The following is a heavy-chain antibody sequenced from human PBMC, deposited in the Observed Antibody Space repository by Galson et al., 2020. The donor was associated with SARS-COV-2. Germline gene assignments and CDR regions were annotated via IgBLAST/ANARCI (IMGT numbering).Heavy chain of an antibody. J-gene: IGHJ4*02. Sequence: SLKISCAASGFTFDDYAMHWVRQAPGKGPEWVSSVTWNSATKAYADSVKGRLTISRDNANNSLYLQMSSLRPEDTAFYYCAKGPNSYSSAWFGIDFWGQGTLVSVSS. CDR2: VTWNSATK. D-gene: IGHD6-19*01. V-gene: IGHV3-9*01. CDR1: GFTFDDYA. CDR3: AKGPNSYSSAWFGIDF.